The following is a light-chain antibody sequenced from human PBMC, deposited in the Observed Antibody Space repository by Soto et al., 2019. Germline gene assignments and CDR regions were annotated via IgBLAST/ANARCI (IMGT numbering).Light chain of an antibody. J-gene: IGLJ2*01. CDR3: ATWDDSLSGVL. Sequence: QSALTQSPSVSGAPGQRVTISCSGSSSNIGNHYVYWHQQLPGMAPRLLIYKNTQRPSGIPDRFSGSKSGTSAYLAVYGLRSEDEADYYCATWDDSLSGVLFGGGTKVTVL. V-gene: IGLV1-47*01. CDR2: KNT. CDR1: SSNIGNHY.